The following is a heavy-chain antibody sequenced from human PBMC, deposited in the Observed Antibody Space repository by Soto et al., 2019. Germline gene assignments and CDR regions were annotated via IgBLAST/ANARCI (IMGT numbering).Heavy chain of an antibody. J-gene: IGHJ6*02. V-gene: IGHV4-31*03. Sequence: SETLSLTCTVSGGSISSGGYYWSWIRQHPGKGLEWIGYIYYSGSTYYNPSLKSRVTISVDTSKNQFSLKLSSVTAADTAVYYCARAGSSSWYYYGMDVWGQGTTVTVSS. CDR2: IYYSGST. CDR1: GGSISSGGYY. D-gene: IGHD6-13*01. CDR3: ARAGSSSWYYYGMDV.